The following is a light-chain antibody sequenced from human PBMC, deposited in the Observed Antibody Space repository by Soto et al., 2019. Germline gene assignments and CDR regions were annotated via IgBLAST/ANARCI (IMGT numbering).Light chain of an antibody. CDR2: VAS. J-gene: IGKJ1*01. V-gene: IGKV3-15*01. CDR3: KQYNNWRGT. Sequence: EIVMTQSPATLSVSPGERATLSCRASQSVSSNLACYKQKPGHAPRLLIYVASTRATGIPARFSGSRYGTEFTLTISSLQSEDFAVYYCKQYNNWRGTFGQGTKVVIK. CDR1: QSVSSN.